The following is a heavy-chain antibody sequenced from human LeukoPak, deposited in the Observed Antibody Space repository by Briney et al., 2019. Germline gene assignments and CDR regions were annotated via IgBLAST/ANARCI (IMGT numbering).Heavy chain of an antibody. J-gene: IGHJ6*03. D-gene: IGHD4-23*01. CDR1: GYTFTNYT. CDR3: ARPKLRWSAYYYMDV. Sequence: ASVKVSCKASGYTFTNYTMNWVRQAPGQGLEWMGWINTNTGNPTYAQGFTGRFVFSLDTSVSTAYLQISGLKAEDTAVYYCARPKLRWSAYYYMDVWGKGTTVTVSS. V-gene: IGHV7-4-1*02. CDR2: INTNTGNP.